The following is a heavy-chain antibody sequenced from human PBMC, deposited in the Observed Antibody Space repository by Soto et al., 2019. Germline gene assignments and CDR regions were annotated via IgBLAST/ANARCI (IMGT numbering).Heavy chain of an antibody. CDR1: GFPFDDYA. D-gene: IGHD3-10*01. CDR3: AKSTSSDWFGEPCFDG. V-gene: IGHV3-9*01. CDR2: FSWNSGNR. J-gene: IGHJ4*02. Sequence: DVQLVESGGGLVQPGRSLRLSCAASGFPFDDYAMNWVRQAPGKGLEWVSGFSWNSGNRGYADSVKGRFNISRDNGNKSLYLQMNSLPAEDTALYYCAKSTSSDWFGEPCFDGWGQWTLVIVSS.